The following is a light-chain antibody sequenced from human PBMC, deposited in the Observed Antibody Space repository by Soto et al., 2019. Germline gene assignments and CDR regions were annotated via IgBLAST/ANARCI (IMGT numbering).Light chain of an antibody. CDR1: DSNLGRNY. CDR3: GSWDNNLRADV. V-gene: IGLV1-51*01. J-gene: IGLJ1*01. CDR2: DNV. Sequence: QSVLTQPPSVSATPGQTVTISCSGSDSNLGRNYVSWYQQLPGTAPRLLIYDNVYRFSGIPARFSASKSGTSATLGIAGLQPGDEGDYYCGSWDNNLRADVFGTGTKVTVL.